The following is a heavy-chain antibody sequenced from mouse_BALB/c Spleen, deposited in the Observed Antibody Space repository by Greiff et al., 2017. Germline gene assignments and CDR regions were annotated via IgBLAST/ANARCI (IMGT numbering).Heavy chain of an antibody. J-gene: IGHJ1*01. D-gene: IGHD2-2*01. CDR1: GFTFSSYT. V-gene: IGHV5-12-2*01. CDR3: ARRVGYYWYFDV. CDR2: ISNGGGST. Sequence: EVMLVESGGGLVQPGGSLKLSCAASGFTFSSYTMSWVRQTPEKRQEWVAYISNGGGSTYYPDTVKGRLTNSRDNAKNTLYLQMSSLNSEDTAMYSCARRVGYYWYFDVCGAGTTVTVSS.